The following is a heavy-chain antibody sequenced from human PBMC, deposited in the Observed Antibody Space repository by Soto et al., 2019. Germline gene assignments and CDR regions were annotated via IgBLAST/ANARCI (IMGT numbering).Heavy chain of an antibody. V-gene: IGHV1-18*04. CDR2: ISAYNGNT. D-gene: IGHD5-18*01. Sequence: AAVKVSCKASGYTFTSYGISWVRQAPGQGLEWMGWISAYNGNTNYAQKLQGRVTMTTDTSTSTAYMELRSLRSDDTAVYYCARDRHTAMVSINWFDPWGQGTMVTVSS. CDR1: GYTFTSYG. J-gene: IGHJ5*02. CDR3: ARDRHTAMVSINWFDP.